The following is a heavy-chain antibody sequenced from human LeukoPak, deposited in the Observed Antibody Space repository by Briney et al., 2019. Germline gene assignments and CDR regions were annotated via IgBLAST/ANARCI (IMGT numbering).Heavy chain of an antibody. Sequence: QTLSLICAISGHSDSSNSAAWNSIRQSPSRGLEWLGRTYFRSKRYDDYAVSVKGRITVNPDTSKNQFSLHLNYVTPEDTAVYYCARKRSNGPRDYWGQGTLVTVSS. CDR3: ARKRSNGPRDY. CDR1: GHSDSSNSAA. D-gene: IGHD3-16*01. V-gene: IGHV6-1*01. CDR2: TYFRSKRYD. J-gene: IGHJ4*02.